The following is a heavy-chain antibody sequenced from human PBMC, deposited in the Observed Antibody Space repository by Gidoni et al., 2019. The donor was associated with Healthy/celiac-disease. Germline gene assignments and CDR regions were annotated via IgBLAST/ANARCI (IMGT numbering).Heavy chain of an antibody. D-gene: IGHD3-22*01. CDR2: IYYSGST. CDR1: GGSISSYY. V-gene: IGHV4-59*01. Sequence: QVQLQESGPGLVKPSETLSLTCTVSGGSISSYYWSWIRQPPGKGLEWIGYIYYSGSTNYNPSLKSRVTISVDTSKNQFSLKLSSVTAADTAVYYCARAVRDDSSGYYVFDYWGQGTLVTVSS. CDR3: ARAVRDDSSGYYVFDY. J-gene: IGHJ4*02.